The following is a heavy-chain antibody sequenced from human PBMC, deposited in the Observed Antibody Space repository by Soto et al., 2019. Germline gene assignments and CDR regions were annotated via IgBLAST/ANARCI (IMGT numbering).Heavy chain of an antibody. CDR2: IYHSGST. D-gene: IGHD3-10*01. CDR3: ARDSYHTSGNYFTYYTYAMDV. J-gene: IGHJ6*02. CDR1: GGSISSSNW. V-gene: IGHV4-4*02. Sequence: PSETLSLTCAVSGGSISSSNWWSWVRQPPGKGLEWIGEIYHSGSTNYNPSLKSRVTISVDKSKNQFSLKLSSVTAADTAMYYCARDSYHTSGNYFTYYTYAMDVWGQGTTVTVSS.